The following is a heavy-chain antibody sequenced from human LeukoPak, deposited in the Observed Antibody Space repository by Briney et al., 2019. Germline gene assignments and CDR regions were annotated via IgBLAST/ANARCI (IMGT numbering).Heavy chain of an antibody. V-gene: IGHV3-23*01. CDR1: GFTFSSYA. CDR3: AKDSRAVGTWDY. J-gene: IGHJ4*02. Sequence: GGSLRLSCAASGFTFSSYAMSWVRQAPGKGLEWVSAISGSGGSTYYADSVKGRFTISRDNSKNTLYLQMYSLRAEDTAVYYCAKDSRAVGTWDYWGQGTLVNVSS. D-gene: IGHD1-14*01. CDR2: ISGSGGST.